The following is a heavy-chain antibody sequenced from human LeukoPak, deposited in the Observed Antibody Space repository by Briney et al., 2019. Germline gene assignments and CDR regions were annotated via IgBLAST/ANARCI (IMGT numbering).Heavy chain of an antibody. CDR1: GFTFSSYA. J-gene: IGHJ4*02. CDR3: AKLIVGATEYFDY. D-gene: IGHD1-26*01. Sequence: GGSLRLSCAASGFTFSSYAMSWVRQAPGKGLEWVSVISGSGGSTYYADSVKGRFTISRDNSKNTLYLQMNSLRAEDTAVYYCAKLIVGATEYFDYWGQGTLVTVSS. CDR2: ISGSGGST. V-gene: IGHV3-23*01.